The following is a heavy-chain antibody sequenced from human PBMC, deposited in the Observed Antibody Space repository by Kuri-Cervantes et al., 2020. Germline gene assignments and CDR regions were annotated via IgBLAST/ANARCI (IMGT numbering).Heavy chain of an antibody. J-gene: IGHJ4*02. CDR3: AKDQGGIAAAGTFAY. CDR1: GFTFSSYA. CDR2: ISGSGGST. D-gene: IGHD6-13*01. V-gene: IGHV3-23*01. Sequence: GESLKISCAASGFTFSSYAMSWVRRAPGKGLEWVSAISGSGGSTYYADSVKGRFTISRDNSKNTLYLQMNSLRAEDTAVYYCAKDQGGIAAAGTFAYWGQGTLVTVSS.